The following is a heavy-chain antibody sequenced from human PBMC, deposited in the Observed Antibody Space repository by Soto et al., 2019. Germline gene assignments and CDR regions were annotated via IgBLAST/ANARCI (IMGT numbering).Heavy chain of an antibody. CDR3: ASEMVRGVIPHQGYDMDV. J-gene: IGHJ6*02. CDR1: GGSFSGYY. Sequence: PSETLSLTCAVYGGSFSGYYWSWIRQPPGKGLEWIGEINHSGSTNYNPSLKSRVTISVDTSKNQFSLKLSSVTAADTAVYYCASEMVRGVIPHQGYDMDVWGQGTTVTVSS. CDR2: INHSGST. V-gene: IGHV4-34*01. D-gene: IGHD3-10*01.